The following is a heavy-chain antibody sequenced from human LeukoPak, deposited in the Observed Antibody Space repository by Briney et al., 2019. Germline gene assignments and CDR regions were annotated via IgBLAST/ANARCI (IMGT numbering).Heavy chain of an antibody. CDR3: ARVRSYGYFDL. CDR1: GGSISSGGYS. Sequence: PSQTLSLTCAVSGGSISSGGYSWSWIRQPPGKGLEWIGYIYHSGSTYYNPSPKSRVTISVDRSKNQFSLKLSSVTAADTAVYYCARVRSYGYFDLWGRGTLVTVSS. CDR2: IYHSGST. V-gene: IGHV4-30-2*01. J-gene: IGHJ2*01.